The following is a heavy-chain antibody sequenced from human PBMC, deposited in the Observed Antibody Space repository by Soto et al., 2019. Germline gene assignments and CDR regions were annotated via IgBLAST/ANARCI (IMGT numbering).Heavy chain of an antibody. Sequence: EVELVESGGGLVKPGGSLRLSCLASRFRFSDYTMTWVRQAPGKGLEWVSSISIISTYIYYGDSVKGRFTISRDNAKNSRYRQMNSLRVEDTAVYYCARRGSEVTTGGGALDMWGQGTMVTVSS. J-gene: IGHJ3*02. V-gene: IGHV3-21*01. CDR2: ISIISTYI. CDR3: ARRGSEVTTGGGALDM. D-gene: IGHD4-17*01. CDR1: RFRFSDYT.